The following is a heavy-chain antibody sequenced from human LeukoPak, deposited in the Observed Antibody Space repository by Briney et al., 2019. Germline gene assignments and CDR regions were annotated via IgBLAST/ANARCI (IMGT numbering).Heavy chain of an antibody. Sequence: PGGSLRLSCATSGFTFSSYAMTWVRQTPGKGLEWVSYISDSSSVIYYADSVEGRFTISRDNAKNSLYLQMNSLRAEDTAVYYCARGSGSSWFYSWGQGTLVTVSS. D-gene: IGHD6-13*01. J-gene: IGHJ5*01. CDR3: ARGSGSSWFYS. CDR2: ISDSSSVI. CDR1: GFTFSSYA. V-gene: IGHV3-48*04.